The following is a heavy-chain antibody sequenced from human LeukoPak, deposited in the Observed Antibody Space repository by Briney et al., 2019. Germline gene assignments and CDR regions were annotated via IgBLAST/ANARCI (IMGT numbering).Heavy chain of an antibody. J-gene: IGHJ4*02. V-gene: IGHV4-34*01. CDR2: INHSGST. Sequence: SETLSLTCAVYGGSFSGYYWSWIRQPPGKGREWIGEINHSGSTNYNPSLKSRVTISVDTSKNQFSLKLSSVTAADTAVYYCARSLPWLVNFDYWGQGTLVTVSS. CDR1: GGSFSGYY. CDR3: ARSLPWLVNFDY. D-gene: IGHD5-12*01.